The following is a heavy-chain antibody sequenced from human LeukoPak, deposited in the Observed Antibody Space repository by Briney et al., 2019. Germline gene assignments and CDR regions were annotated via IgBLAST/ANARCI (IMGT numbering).Heavy chain of an antibody. CDR1: GGSFSGYY. V-gene: IGHV4-34*01. CDR3: AKSRPLGYCRSTSCSRGGFDY. D-gene: IGHD2-2*01. Sequence: SETLSLTCAVYGGSFSGYYWSWIRQPPGKGLEWIGGINHSGSTNYNPSLKSRVTISVDTSKNQFSLKLSSVTAADTAVYYCAKSRPLGYCRSTSCSRGGFDYWGQGTLVTASS. J-gene: IGHJ4*02. CDR2: INHSGST.